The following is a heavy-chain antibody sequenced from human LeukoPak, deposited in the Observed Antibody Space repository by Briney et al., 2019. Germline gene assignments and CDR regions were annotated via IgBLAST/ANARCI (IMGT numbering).Heavy chain of an antibody. V-gene: IGHV3-23*01. Sequence: GGSLRLSCAASGFTFSSYSMNWVRQAPGTGLEWVSAISGSGDSTYYADSVKGRFTISRDNSKNTLYLQMNSLRAEDTAVYYCAKVTMVRGVFYGMDVWGQGTTVTVSS. CDR3: AKVTMVRGVFYGMDV. D-gene: IGHD3-10*01. J-gene: IGHJ6*02. CDR1: GFTFSSYS. CDR2: ISGSGDST.